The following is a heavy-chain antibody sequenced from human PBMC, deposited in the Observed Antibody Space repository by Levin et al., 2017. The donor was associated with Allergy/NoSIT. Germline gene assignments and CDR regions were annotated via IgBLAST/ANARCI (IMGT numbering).Heavy chain of an antibody. Sequence: SCAASGFTVSSNYMSWVRQAPGKGLEWVSVIYSGGSTYYADSVKGRFTISRDNSKNTLYLQMNSLRAEDTAVYYCARGTWFGELFGYWGQGTLVTVSS. CDR1: GFTVSSNY. V-gene: IGHV3-66*01. CDR3: ARGTWFGELFGY. J-gene: IGHJ4*02. CDR2: IYSGGST. D-gene: IGHD3-10*01.